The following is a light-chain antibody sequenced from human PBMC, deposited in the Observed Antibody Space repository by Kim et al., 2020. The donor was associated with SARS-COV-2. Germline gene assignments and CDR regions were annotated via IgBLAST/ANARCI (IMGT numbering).Light chain of an antibody. V-gene: IGKV3-11*01. CDR1: QTINTY. CDR2: DTS. CDR3: QQPGYRPPIT. Sequence: EIVLTQSPVTLSLSPAERATLSCRASQTINTYLAWYQQRPGQAPRLLMYDTSSRATGVPARFSGSGSGTDFTLTINNLEPENFAVYYCQQPGYRPPITFGPGTQLEIK. J-gene: IGKJ5*01.